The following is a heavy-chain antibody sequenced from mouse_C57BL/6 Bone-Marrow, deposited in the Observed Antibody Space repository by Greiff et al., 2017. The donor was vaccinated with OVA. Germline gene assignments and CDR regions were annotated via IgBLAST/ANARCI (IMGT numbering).Heavy chain of an antibody. D-gene: IGHD1-1*02. J-gene: IGHJ4*01. CDR1: GYTFTEYT. Sequence: QVQLQQSGAELVKPGASVKLSCKASGYTFTEYTIHWVKQRSGQGLEWIGWFYPGSGSIKYNEKFKDKATLTADKSSSTVYMELSRLTSEASAVYFGARHEGTMVANGYAMDYWGQGTSVTVSA. CDR3: ARHEGTMVANGYAMDY. V-gene: IGHV1-62-2*01. CDR2: FYPGSGSI.